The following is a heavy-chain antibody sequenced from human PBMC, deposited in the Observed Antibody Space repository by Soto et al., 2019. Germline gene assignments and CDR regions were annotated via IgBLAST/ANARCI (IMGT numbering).Heavy chain of an antibody. CDR1: GFIFSDYY. Sequence: QVQLVESGGGLVKPGGSLRLSCAASGFIFSDYYMTWIRQAPGKGLEWVSYISSSGNIIYYADSVKGRFTISRDSAKNSLYLQMNSLRAEDTAMYYCARLRNYYDSSGYLHFDYWGQGTLVTVSS. J-gene: IGHJ4*02. V-gene: IGHV3-11*01. CDR3: ARLRNYYDSSGYLHFDY. CDR2: ISSSGNII. D-gene: IGHD3-22*01.